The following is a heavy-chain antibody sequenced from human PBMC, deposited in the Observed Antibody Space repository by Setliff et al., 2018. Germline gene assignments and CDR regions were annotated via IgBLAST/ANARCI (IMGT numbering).Heavy chain of an antibody. Sequence: PSETLSLTCTVSGGSLRNNFWGWIRQSPGKGLEWIGSLYYSGDTYYNPSLKSRVTMSVDMSKKQFYLKLTSVTAADTAVYYCARYGTEYGDYEIPGDVWGKGTTVTVSS. CDR3: ARYGTEYGDYEIPGDV. V-gene: IGHV4-39*01. CDR2: LYYSGDT. D-gene: IGHD4-17*01. CDR1: GGSLRNNF. J-gene: IGHJ6*04.